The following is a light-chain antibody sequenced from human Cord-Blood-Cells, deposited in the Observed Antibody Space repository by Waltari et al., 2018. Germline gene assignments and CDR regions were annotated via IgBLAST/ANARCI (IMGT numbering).Light chain of an antibody. Sequence: DIQMTQSPSSLSASVGDRVNIPCRASQSISSYLNWYQQKPGKAPKLLIYAASSLQSGVPSRFSGSVSGTDFTLTISSLQPEDFATYYCQQSYSTPLTFGGGTKVEIK. CDR3: QQSYSTPLT. J-gene: IGKJ4*01. CDR2: AAS. V-gene: IGKV1-39*01. CDR1: QSISSY.